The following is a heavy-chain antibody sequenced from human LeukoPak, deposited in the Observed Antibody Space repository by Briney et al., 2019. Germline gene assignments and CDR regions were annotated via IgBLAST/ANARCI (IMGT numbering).Heavy chain of an antibody. Sequence: GGSLRLSCAASGFTFSAYEMNWVRQAPGKGLEWFSYISGSGETIYYAASVKGRFTISRDNAKNSLSLQMNSLRAEDTAVYYCVSANGGLLDYWGQGTLVTVSS. CDR2: ISGSGETI. V-gene: IGHV3-48*03. CDR3: VSANGGLLDY. J-gene: IGHJ4*02. D-gene: IGHD3-16*01. CDR1: GFTFSAYE.